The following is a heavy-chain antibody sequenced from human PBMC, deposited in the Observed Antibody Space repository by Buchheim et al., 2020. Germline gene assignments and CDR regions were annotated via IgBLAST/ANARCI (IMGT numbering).Heavy chain of an antibody. CDR2: INHSGST. J-gene: IGHJ4*02. D-gene: IGHD6-19*01. CDR1: GGSFSGYY. V-gene: IGHV4-34*09. Sequence: QVQLQESGPGLVKPSQTLSLTCAVYGGSFSGYYWSWIRQPPGKGLEWIGEINHSGSTNYNPSLKSRVTISVDTSKNQFSLKLSSVTAADTAVYYCARTVAVAGTRGDYWGQGTL. CDR3: ARTVAVAGTRGDY.